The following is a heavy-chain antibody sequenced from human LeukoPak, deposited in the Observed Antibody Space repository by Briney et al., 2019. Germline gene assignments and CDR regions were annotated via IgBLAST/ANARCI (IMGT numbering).Heavy chain of an antibody. D-gene: IGHD3-10*01. V-gene: IGHV4-39*07. J-gene: IGHJ5*02. CDR3: ARDSGTTGEVKFDP. Sequence: SETLSLTCTVSGGSIRRSKYYWGWIRQPPGKGLEWIGSIYYSGNTNYNPSLKSRVTMSIDTSNNQFSLRLRFVTAADTAVYYCARDSGTTGEVKFDPWGQGTLVTVSS. CDR2: IYYSGNT. CDR1: GGSIRRSKYY.